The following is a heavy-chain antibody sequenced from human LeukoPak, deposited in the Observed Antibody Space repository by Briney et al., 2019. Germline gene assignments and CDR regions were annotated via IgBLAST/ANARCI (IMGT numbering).Heavy chain of an antibody. V-gene: IGHV4-59*08. CDR1: GGSISSYY. J-gene: IGHJ4*02. D-gene: IGHD3-22*01. CDR2: IYYNGST. Sequence: TSETLSLTCTVSGGSISSYYWSWIRQPPGKGLEWIGYIYYNGSTNYNPSLKSRVTISVDTSKNQFSLKLSSVTAADTAVYYCARIEGSHSSGLDYWGQGTLVTVSS. CDR3: ARIEGSHSSGLDY.